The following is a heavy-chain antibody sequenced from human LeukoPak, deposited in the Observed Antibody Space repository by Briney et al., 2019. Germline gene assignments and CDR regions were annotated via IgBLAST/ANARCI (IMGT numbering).Heavy chain of an antibody. CDR3: TRDSGTYNWLDP. CDR2: IYKEKNSYAT. D-gene: IGHD1-26*01. CDR1: GFTFSGSA. Sequence: GGSLRLSCAASGFTFSGSAIHWVRQCFGKGLEWIGHIYKEKNSYATASAYAVSVEGRFTVSRDDSKNMAFLQMSGLKTEDTALYFCTRDSGTYNWLDPWGQGTLVTVSS. V-gene: IGHV3-73*01. J-gene: IGHJ5*02.